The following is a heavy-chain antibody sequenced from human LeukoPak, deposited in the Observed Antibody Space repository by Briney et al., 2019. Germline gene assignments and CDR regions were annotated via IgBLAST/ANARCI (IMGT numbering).Heavy chain of an antibody. Sequence: PGRSLRLSCAASGFTFSSYAMHWVRQAPGKGLEWVAVISYDGSNKYYADSVKGRFTISRDNSKNTLYLQMNSLRAEDTAVYYCAKDLSDIVVVPAANYWGQGTLVTVSS. CDR3: AKDLSDIVVVPAANY. CDR1: GFTFSSYA. D-gene: IGHD2-2*01. V-gene: IGHV3-30*04. CDR2: ISYDGSNK. J-gene: IGHJ4*02.